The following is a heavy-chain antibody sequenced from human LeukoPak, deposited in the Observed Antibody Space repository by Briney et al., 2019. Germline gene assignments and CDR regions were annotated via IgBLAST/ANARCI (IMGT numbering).Heavy chain of an antibody. Sequence: ASVKVSCKTSGGTFSYFAISWVRQVPGQGLEWMGGIIPIFGTTDYPQKFQDRVTITADKSTTTAYMELTGLRSEDTAIYYCARDVVGAFGTKALDDWGQGTPVTVSA. J-gene: IGHJ4*02. CDR1: GGTFSYFA. CDR3: ARDVVGAFGTKALDD. CDR2: IIPIFGTT. D-gene: IGHD1-26*01. V-gene: IGHV1-69*06.